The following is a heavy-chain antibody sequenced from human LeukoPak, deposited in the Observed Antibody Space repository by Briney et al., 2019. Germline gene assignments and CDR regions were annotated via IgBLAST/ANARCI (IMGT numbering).Heavy chain of an antibody. V-gene: IGHV3-30-3*01. CDR3: AREWFGELSPPDH. Sequence: GRTLRLSCAASGFTFSSYAMHWGRQAPGKGLEGGAGISYDGSNKYYADSVKGRFTISRDNSKNTLYLQMNSRRAEDTAVYFWAREWFGELSPPDHWGQGTLVTVSS. CDR2: ISYDGSNK. D-gene: IGHD3-10*01. J-gene: IGHJ4*02. CDR1: GFTFSSYA.